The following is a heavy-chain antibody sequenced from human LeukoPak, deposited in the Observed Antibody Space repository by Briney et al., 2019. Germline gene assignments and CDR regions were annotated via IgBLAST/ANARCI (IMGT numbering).Heavy chain of an antibody. CDR1: GFTFSDYY. CDR3: ASCRRDGYNYAYFDY. D-gene: IGHD5-24*01. CDR2: ISSSGSTI. V-gene: IGHV3-11*04. Sequence: PGGSLRLSCAASGFTFSDYYMSWIRQAPGKGLEWVSYISSSGSTIYYADSVKGRFTISRDNAKNSLYLQMNSLRADDTAVYYCASCRRDGYNYAYFDYWGQGTLVTVSS. J-gene: IGHJ4*02.